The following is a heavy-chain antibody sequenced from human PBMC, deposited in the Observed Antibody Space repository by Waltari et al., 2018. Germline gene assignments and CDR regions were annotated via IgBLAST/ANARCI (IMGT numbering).Heavy chain of an antibody. V-gene: IGHV3-23*01. CDR3: ARGSGVDY. J-gene: IGHJ4*02. Sequence: EVQLLESGGGLVQPGGSLRLSCTASGFFFSTYVMNWVRQAPGKGLEWVSSISDAGGIINYADSVKGRFTISRDNSKNTLYLQMNSLRAEDTAVYYCARGSGVDYWGQGTLVTISS. D-gene: IGHD7-27*01. CDR2: ISDAGGII. CDR1: GFFFSTYV.